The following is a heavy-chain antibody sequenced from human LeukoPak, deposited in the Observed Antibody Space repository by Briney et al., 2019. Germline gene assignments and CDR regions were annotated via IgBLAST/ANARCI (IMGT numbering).Heavy chain of an antibody. J-gene: IGHJ4*02. CDR2: ISYDGSNK. CDR1: GFTFSSYA. Sequence: GGSLRLSCAASGFTFSSYAMHWVRQAPGKGLEWVAVISYDGSNKYYADSVRGRLTISRDNSKNTLYLQMNSLRAEDTAVYYCARAGRADGDYHYFDYWGQGTLVTVSS. CDR3: ARAGRADGDYHYFDY. V-gene: IGHV3-30-3*01. D-gene: IGHD4-17*01.